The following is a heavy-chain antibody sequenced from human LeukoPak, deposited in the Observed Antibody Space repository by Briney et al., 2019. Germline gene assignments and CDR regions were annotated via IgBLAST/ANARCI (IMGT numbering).Heavy chain of an antibody. CDR3: TTGRVL. CDR2: IRSKTDGGTI. CDR1: GFTFSNAW. Sequence: PGGSLRLSCAASGFTFSNAWMSWVRQAPGKGLEWVGRIRSKTDGGTIEYGGPVKGKFTISREETKNTLDLQMNSLTTEDTAVYYCTTGRVLWGQGTLVTVSS. V-gene: IGHV3-15*01. J-gene: IGHJ4*02.